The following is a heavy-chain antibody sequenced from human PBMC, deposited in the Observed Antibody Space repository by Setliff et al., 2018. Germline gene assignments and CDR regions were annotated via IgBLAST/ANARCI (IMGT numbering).Heavy chain of an antibody. CDR3: ARHSGRYYVPGTFDS. CDR1: GFTFSTYR. Sequence: GGSLRLSCAASGFTFSTYRMHWVRQAPGKGLEWVAVIWDDGGNKYHADSVKGRFTISRDNSKNTLYLQMNSLRSDDTAIYFCARHSGRYYVPGTFDSWGQGTLVTVSS. CDR2: IWDDGGNK. D-gene: IGHD1-26*01. V-gene: IGHV3-33*08. J-gene: IGHJ4*02.